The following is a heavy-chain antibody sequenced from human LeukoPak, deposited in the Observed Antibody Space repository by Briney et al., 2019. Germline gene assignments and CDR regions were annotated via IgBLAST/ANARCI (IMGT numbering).Heavy chain of an antibody. J-gene: IGHJ4*02. CDR3: ARYYYDSSGYYYGFDY. CDR2: MNPNSGNT. CDR1: GDTFTSYD. Sequence: ASVKVSCKASGDTFTSYDINWVRQATGQGLEWMGWMNPNSGNTGYAQKFQGRVTMTRNTSISTAYMELSSLRSEDTAVYYCARYYYDSSGYYYGFDYWGQGTLVTVSS. D-gene: IGHD3-22*01. V-gene: IGHV1-8*01.